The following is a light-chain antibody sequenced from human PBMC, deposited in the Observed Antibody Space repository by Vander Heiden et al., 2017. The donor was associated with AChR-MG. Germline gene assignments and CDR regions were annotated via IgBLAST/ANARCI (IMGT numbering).Light chain of an antibody. J-gene: IGLJ1*01. V-gene: IGLV2-11*01. Sequence: QSALTQPRSVSGSPGQSVNITCTGSRRDFGCSNSVSWYQPRPGSAPQVIIYAATRRSSGVPGRFAGSRSGNTASMTISGHQDEDEGDYYCCSYGGSDTYVFGSGTKVTVL. CDR2: AAT. CDR1: RRDFGCSNS. CDR3: CSYGGSDTYV.